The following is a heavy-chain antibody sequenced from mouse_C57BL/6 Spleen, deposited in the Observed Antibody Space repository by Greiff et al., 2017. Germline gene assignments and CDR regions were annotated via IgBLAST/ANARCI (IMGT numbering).Heavy chain of an antibody. D-gene: IGHD1-1*01. CDR1: GYTFTSYW. CDR2: IYPGSGST. J-gene: IGHJ2*02. V-gene: IGHV1-55*01. CDR3: SRSDCFGSSGYFDY. Sequence: QVQLQQPGAELVKPGASVKMSCKASGYTFTSYWITWVKQRPGQGLEWIGDIYPGSGSTNYNEKFKSKATLTVDTSSTTAYMQLSSLTSEDSAVYYCSRSDCFGSSGYFDYWGQGTSLTVSS.